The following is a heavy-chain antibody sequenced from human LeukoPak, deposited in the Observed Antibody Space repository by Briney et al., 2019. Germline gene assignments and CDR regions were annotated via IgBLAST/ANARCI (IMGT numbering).Heavy chain of an antibody. J-gene: IGHJ6*03. V-gene: IGHV1-2*02. CDR1: GYTFTSYD. CDR3: ARGVAAAGIYYYYYMDV. Sequence: ASVKVSCKASGYTFTSYDINWVRQATGQGLEWMGWINPNSGGTNYAQKFQGRVTMTRDTSISTAYMELSRLRSDDTAVYYCARGVAAAGIYYYYYMDVWGKGTTVTVSS. D-gene: IGHD6-13*01. CDR2: INPNSGGT.